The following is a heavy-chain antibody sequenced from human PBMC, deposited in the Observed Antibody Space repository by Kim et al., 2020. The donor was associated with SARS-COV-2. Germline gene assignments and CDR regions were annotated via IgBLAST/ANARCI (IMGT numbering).Heavy chain of an antibody. V-gene: IGHV3-48*03. D-gene: IGHD3-22*01. Sequence: GGSLRLSCAASGFTFSSYEMNWVRQAPGKGLEWVSYISSSGSTIYYADSVKGRFTISRDNAKNSLYLQMNSLRAEDTAVYYCARVTYYYDSSGYSTYYGMDVWGQGTTVTVSS. CDR3: ARVTYYYDSSGYSTYYGMDV. J-gene: IGHJ6*02. CDR2: ISSSGSTI. CDR1: GFTFSSYE.